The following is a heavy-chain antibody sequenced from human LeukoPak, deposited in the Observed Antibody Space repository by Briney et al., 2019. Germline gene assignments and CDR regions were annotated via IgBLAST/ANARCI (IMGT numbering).Heavy chain of an antibody. V-gene: IGHV3-53*04. CDR3: TRDRYSSGYAGWYFDL. CDR2: IYGGGST. Sequence: GSLRLSCAASGFIVSDNYMNWVRQAPGKGLEWVSVIYGGGSTYYADSVEGRFTISRHNSKNTLYLQMNSLIPEDTAVYCCTRDRYSSGYAGWYFDLWGRGTLVTVSS. J-gene: IGHJ2*01. D-gene: IGHD6-19*01. CDR1: GFIVSDNY.